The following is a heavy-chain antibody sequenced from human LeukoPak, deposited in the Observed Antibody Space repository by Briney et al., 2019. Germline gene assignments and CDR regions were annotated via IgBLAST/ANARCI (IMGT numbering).Heavy chain of an antibody. J-gene: IGHJ4*02. V-gene: IGHV3-30-3*01. CDR2: ISYDGNNK. D-gene: IGHD3-9*01. Sequence: ARSLRLSCAASGVTFSSYAMHWVRQAPGKGLEWVAVISYDGNNKYHADSVKGRFTISRDNSKNTLYLQMNSLRADDTAVYYCARGRDILTVGYWGQGTLVTVSS. CDR1: GVTFSSYA. CDR3: ARGRDILTVGY.